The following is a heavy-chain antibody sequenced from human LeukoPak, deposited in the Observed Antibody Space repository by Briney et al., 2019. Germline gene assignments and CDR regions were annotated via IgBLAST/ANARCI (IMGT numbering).Heavy chain of an antibody. V-gene: IGHV1-2*02. Sequence: GASVKVSCKSSGYIFTAYYLHWVRQAPGQKPEWMGWIKANSGDTNYAQKFQGRVTMTRDTSISRVYMELSGLTADDTAVYYCTRVGDDYPYWGQGTLVTVSS. D-gene: IGHD5-24*01. CDR3: TRVGDDYPY. CDR2: IKANSGDT. J-gene: IGHJ4*02. CDR1: GYIFTAYY.